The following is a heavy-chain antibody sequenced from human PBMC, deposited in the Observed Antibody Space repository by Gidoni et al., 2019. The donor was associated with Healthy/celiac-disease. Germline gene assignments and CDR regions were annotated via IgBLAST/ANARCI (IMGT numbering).Heavy chain of an antibody. CDR3: ARQRLVYCSGGSCYGELDY. CDR2: IYYSGST. J-gene: IGHJ4*02. V-gene: IGHV4-31*03. D-gene: IGHD2-15*01. CDR1: GGSISSGGYS. Sequence: QVQLQESGPGLVKPSQTLSLTCTVSGGSISSGGYSWSWIRQHPGKGLEWIGYIYYSGSTYYNPSLKSRVTISVDTSKNQFSLKLSSVTAADTAVYYCARQRLVYCSGGSCYGELDYWGQGTLVTVSS.